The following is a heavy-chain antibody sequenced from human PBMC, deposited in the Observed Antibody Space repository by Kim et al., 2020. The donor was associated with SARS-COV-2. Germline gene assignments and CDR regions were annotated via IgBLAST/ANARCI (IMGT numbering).Heavy chain of an antibody. V-gene: IGHV3-33*01. CDR2: IWYDGSNK. Sequence: GGSLRLSCAASGFTFSSYGMHWVRQAPGKGLEWVAVIWYDGSNKYYADSVKGRFTISRDNSKNTLYLQMNSLRAEDTAVYYCARDVRGSGWSMAYYYYGMDVWGQGTTVTVSS. CDR1: GFTFSSYG. CDR3: ARDVRGSGWSMAYYYYGMDV. J-gene: IGHJ6*02. D-gene: IGHD6-19*01.